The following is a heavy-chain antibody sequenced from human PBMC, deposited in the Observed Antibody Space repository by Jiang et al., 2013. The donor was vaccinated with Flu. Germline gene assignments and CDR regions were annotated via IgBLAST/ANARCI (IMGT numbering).Heavy chain of an antibody. J-gene: IGHJ4*02. CDR1: GFTFSSYW. CDR3: ARDPEYYYDSSGYCLDY. D-gene: IGHD3-22*01. CDR2: INSDGSST. V-gene: IGHV3-74*01. Sequence: ASGFTFSSYWTHWVRQAPGKGLVWVSRINSDGSSTSYADSVKGRFTISRDNAKNTLYLQMNSLRAEDTAVYYCARDPEYYYDSSGYCLDYWGQGTLVTVSS.